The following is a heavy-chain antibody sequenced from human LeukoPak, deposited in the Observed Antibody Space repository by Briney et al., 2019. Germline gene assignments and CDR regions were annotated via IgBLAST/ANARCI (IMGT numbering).Heavy chain of an antibody. Sequence: SETLSLTCTVSGGSISSYYWSWFRQPPGKGLEWIGYIYYSGSTNYNPSLKSRVTISVDTSKNQFSLKLSSVTAADTAVYYCARVRGPHYYYGMDVWGQGTTVTVSS. D-gene: IGHD3-10*01. CDR3: ARVRGPHYYYGMDV. V-gene: IGHV4-59*01. J-gene: IGHJ6*02. CDR2: IYYSGST. CDR1: GGSISSYY.